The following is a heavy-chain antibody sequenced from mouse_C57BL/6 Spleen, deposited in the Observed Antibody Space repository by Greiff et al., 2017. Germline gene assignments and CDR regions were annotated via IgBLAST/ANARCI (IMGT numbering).Heavy chain of an antibody. V-gene: IGHV2-2*01. J-gene: IGHJ4*01. CDR3: AKYYYGYYDAMDY. CDR2: IWSGGST. Sequence: QVQLKESGPGLVQPSQSLSITCTVSGFSLTSYGVHWVRQSPGKGLEWLGVIWSGGSTDYNAAFISRLNIRKVTSKSQVFFTMTSLPAVDTAIYYCAKYYYGYYDAMDYWGQGTSVTVSS. D-gene: IGHD2-2*01. CDR1: GFSLTSYG.